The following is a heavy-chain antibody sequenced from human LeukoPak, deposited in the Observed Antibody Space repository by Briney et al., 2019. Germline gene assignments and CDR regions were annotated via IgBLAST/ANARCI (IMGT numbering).Heavy chain of an antibody. V-gene: IGHV3-66*01. Sequence: PGGSLRLSCAASGFTVSSNYMSWVRQAPGKGLEWVSVIYSGGSTYYADSAKGRFTISRDNSKNTLSLQMSSLRPEDTAVYYCARDRGVATMDYWGQGTLVTVSS. CDR2: IYSGGST. CDR1: GFTVSSNY. D-gene: IGHD5-12*01. J-gene: IGHJ4*02. CDR3: ARDRGVATMDY.